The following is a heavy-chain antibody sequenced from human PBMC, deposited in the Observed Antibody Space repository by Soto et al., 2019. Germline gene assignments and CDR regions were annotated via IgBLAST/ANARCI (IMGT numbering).Heavy chain of an antibody. D-gene: IGHD3-22*01. V-gene: IGHV1-69*10. CDR1: GDTFSSYA. CDR2: IIPILGTP. J-gene: IGHJ4*02. CDR3: ARERSRYDRSGYYRPDY. Sequence: ASVKVSCKASGDTFSSYAISWVRQAPGQGLEWMGGIIPILGTPNYAQKFQGRVTITADKSTSTAYMELSSLRSEDTAVYYCARERSRYDRSGYYRPDYWGQGTLVTVSS.